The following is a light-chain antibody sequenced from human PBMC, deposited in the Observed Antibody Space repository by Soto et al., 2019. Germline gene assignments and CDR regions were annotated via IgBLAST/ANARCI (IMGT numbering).Light chain of an antibody. V-gene: IGKV1-5*03. CDR2: KAS. CDR1: QSISSW. J-gene: IGKJ1*01. Sequence: DIQMTQSPSALSASVGDRVTMTCRASQSISSWLAWYQQKPGKAPKLLIYKASSLESGVPSRFSGSGSGTEFTLTISSLQPDDFATYYCQQYNSYSQTFGQGTKVDI. CDR3: QQYNSYSQT.